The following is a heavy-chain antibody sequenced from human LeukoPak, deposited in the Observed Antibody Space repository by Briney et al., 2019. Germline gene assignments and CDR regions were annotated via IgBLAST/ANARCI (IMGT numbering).Heavy chain of an antibody. CDR1: GYTFTGYY. J-gene: IGHJ5*02. Sequence: ASVKVSCKASGYTFTGYYMHWVRQAPGQGLEWMGWINPNSGGTNYAQKFQGRVTMTRDTSISTAYMELSRPRSDDTAVYYCARTSAYTRYCSSTSCYVARYNWFDPWGQGTLVTVSS. D-gene: IGHD2-2*01. CDR3: ARTSAYTRYCSSTSCYVARYNWFDP. V-gene: IGHV1-2*02. CDR2: INPNSGGT.